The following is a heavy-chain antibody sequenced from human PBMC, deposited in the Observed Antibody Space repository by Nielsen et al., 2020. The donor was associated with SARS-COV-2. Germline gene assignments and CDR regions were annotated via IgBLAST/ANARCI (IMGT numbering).Heavy chain of an antibody. CDR3: ARGVIVGATFYYYYGMDV. Sequence: SVKVSCKASGGTFSSYAISWVRQAPGQGLEWMGRIIPILGIANYAQKFQGRVTITADKSTSTAYMELSSLRSEDTAVYYCARGVIVGATFYYYYGMDVWGQGTTVTVSS. CDR1: GGTFSSYA. V-gene: IGHV1-69*04. D-gene: IGHD1-26*01. CDR2: IIPILGIA. J-gene: IGHJ6*02.